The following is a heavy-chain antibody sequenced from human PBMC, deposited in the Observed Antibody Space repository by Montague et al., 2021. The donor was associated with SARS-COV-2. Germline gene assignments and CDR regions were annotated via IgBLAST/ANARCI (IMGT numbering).Heavy chain of an antibody. D-gene: IGHD3-16*01. Sequence: SETLSLTYTVSGGSMRSYYWTWVRQSPGKGLQWIGYTYYSGSTSXDPSLQSRLTMTVDTSKNQFTLRLMSVAAADSAVYYCARVGGMIGVITHVDYWGQGFTVTVSS. V-gene: IGHV4-59*01. CDR3: ARVGGMIGVITHVDY. CDR2: TYYSGST. J-gene: IGHJ4*02. CDR1: GGSMRSYY.